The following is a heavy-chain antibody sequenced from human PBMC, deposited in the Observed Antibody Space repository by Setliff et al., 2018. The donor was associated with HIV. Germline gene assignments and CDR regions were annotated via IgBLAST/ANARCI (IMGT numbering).Heavy chain of an antibody. Sequence: GGSLRLSCAASGFTFSNSWMSWVRQAPGKGLEWVGHIKSTTAGGTTDYPAPVKDRFIISRDDSRNIVYLQMSSLRNEDTAVYYCVKDGARGRSVDIWGQGTMVTVSS. CDR2: IKSTTAGGTT. V-gene: IGHV3-15*05. J-gene: IGHJ3*02. CDR3: VKDGARGRSVDI. D-gene: IGHD3-10*01. CDR1: GFTFSNSW.